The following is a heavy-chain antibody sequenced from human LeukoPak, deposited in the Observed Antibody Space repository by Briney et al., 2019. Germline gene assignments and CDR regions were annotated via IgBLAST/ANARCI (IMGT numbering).Heavy chain of an antibody. CDR2: ISNYNGYT. Sequence: ASVKVSCKASGYPFTNYGISWVRQVPGQGLEWMGWISNYNGYTKYADKFQGRVTMTTDTSTTTAHMELRSLRSGDTAVYYCARDLGAAGWMSSGWFRTPDYWGQGTLVTVSS. V-gene: IGHV1-18*01. CDR3: ARDLGAAGWMSSGWFRTPDY. CDR1: GYPFTNYG. D-gene: IGHD6-19*01. J-gene: IGHJ4*02.